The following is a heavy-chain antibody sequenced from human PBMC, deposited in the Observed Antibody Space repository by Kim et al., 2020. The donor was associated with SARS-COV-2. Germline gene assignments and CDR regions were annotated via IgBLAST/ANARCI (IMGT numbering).Heavy chain of an antibody. CDR1: GFTFSTNW. CDR3: AKEDWGSGSYDKPLGEYYGIDV. D-gene: IGHD3-10*01. V-gene: IGHV3-7*01. CDR2: INQEGSEK. Sequence: GGSLRLSCVASGFTFSTNWMSWVRQAPGKGLEWVANINQEGSEKYYVDSVKGRLTISRDNAYNSLYLQMDSLRVEDTAVYYCAKEDWGSGSYDKPLGEYYGIDVWGQGTTVTVAS. J-gene: IGHJ6*02.